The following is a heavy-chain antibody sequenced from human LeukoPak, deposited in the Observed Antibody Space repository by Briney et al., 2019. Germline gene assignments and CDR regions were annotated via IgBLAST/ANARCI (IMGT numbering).Heavy chain of an antibody. D-gene: IGHD3-22*01. CDR2: INHSGST. V-gene: IGHV4-34*01. CDR3: ARDPYYYDSSGYYYAFDY. CDR1: GGSITSYY. J-gene: IGHJ4*02. Sequence: SETLSLTCTVSGGSITSYYWSWIRQPPGKGLEWIGEINHSGSTNYNPSLKSRVTISVDTSKNQLSLKLSSVTAADTAVYYCARDPYYYDSSGYYYAFDYWGQGTLVTVSS.